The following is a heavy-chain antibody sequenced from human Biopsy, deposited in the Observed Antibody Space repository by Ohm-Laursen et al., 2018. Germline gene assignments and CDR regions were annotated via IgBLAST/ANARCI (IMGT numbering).Heavy chain of an antibody. J-gene: IGHJ4*02. D-gene: IGHD4-11*01. CDR2: IWYDGSNK. CDR3: ARDSTINTVTTADY. CDR1: GFTFSNYS. Sequence: SHRLSCAATGFTFSNYSMHRVRQAPGKGLERLAVIWYDGSNKYYGDSVQGRFTISRDNSKNTVYLQMNSLRAEDTAIYYCARDSTINTVTTADYWGQGTLVTVSS. V-gene: IGHV3-33*01.